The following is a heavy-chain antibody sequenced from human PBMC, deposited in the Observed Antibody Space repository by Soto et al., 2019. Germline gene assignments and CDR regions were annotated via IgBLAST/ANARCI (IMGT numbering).Heavy chain of an antibody. Sequence: GGSLRLSWAASGFPFSSYGMNWVRQAPGKGLEWVSAISGSDGTTHYADSVRGRFTISRDNSNNTVFLQMNSLRVEDTGLYYCAKEVAFQSGYYSGRHYFDPWGQGALVTVSS. CDR1: GFPFSSYG. J-gene: IGHJ5*02. D-gene: IGHD3-3*01. CDR2: ISGSDGTT. V-gene: IGHV3-23*01. CDR3: AKEVAFQSGYYSGRHYFDP.